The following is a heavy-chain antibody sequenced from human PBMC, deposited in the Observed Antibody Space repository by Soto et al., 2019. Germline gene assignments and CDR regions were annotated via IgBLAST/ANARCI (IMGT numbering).Heavy chain of an antibody. CDR1: GFTFSSYA. CDR3: AREGTLTMIVVVNGLDY. V-gene: IGHV3-30-3*01. CDR2: ISYDGSNK. J-gene: IGHJ4*02. D-gene: IGHD3-22*01. Sequence: GGSLRLSCAASGFTFSSYAMHWVRQAPGKGLEWVAVISYDGSNKYYADSVKGRFTISRDNSKNTLYLQMNSLRAEDTAVYYCAREGTLTMIVVVNGLDYWGQRPLVTVSS.